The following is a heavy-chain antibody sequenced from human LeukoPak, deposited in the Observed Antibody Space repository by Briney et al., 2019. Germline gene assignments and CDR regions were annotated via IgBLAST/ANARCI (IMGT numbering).Heavy chain of an antibody. CDR3: SRDGGSYYEGGNWFDP. V-gene: IGHV1-69*13. Sequence: SVKVSCKASGGTFSSYAISWVRQAPGQGLEWMGGIIPIFGTANYAQKFQGRVTITADESTSTAYMELSSLRSEDTAVYYCSRDGGSYYEGGNWFDPWGQGTLVTVSS. CDR1: GGTFSSYA. CDR2: IIPIFGTA. D-gene: IGHD1-26*01. J-gene: IGHJ5*02.